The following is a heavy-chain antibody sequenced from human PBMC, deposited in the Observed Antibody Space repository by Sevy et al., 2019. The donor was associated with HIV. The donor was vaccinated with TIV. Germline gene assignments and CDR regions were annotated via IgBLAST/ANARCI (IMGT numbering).Heavy chain of an antibody. J-gene: IGHJ4*02. CDR3: AVEHWPGTEFDY. CDR1: GFSFSDSF. CDR2: ISPDGRNK. Sequence: GGSLRLSCAASGFSFSDSFMHWVRQAPGKGLEWVALISPDGRNKYYADSVRGPFTVSRDNSKNSLYLQMNSLRAEDTAVYYCAVEHWPGTEFDYWGQGTLVTVSS. V-gene: IGHV3-30*04. D-gene: IGHD3-10*01.